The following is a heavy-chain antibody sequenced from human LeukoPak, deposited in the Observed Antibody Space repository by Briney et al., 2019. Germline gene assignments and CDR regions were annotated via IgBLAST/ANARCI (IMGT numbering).Heavy chain of an antibody. Sequence: GRSLRLSCAASGFTFSSYGMHWVRQAPGKGLEWVAVISYDGSNKYYADSVKGRFTISRDNSKNTLYLQMNSLRAEDTAVYYCAKDAHRYYDILTGYSLSGYGFDYWGQGTLVTVSS. CDR3: AKDAHRYYDILTGYSLSGYGFDY. CDR2: ISYDGSNK. CDR1: GFTFSSYG. D-gene: IGHD3-9*01. J-gene: IGHJ4*02. V-gene: IGHV3-30*18.